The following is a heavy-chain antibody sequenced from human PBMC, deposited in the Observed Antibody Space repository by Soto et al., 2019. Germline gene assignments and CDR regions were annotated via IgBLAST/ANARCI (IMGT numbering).Heavy chain of an antibody. D-gene: IGHD1-1*01. Sequence: PSETLSLTCAVYGGSFSGYYWSWIRQPPGKGLEWIGEINHSGSTNYNPSLKSRVTISVDTSKNQFSLKLSSVTAADTAVYYCARRRVQLERRTVATHYYFDYWGQGTLVTVSS. J-gene: IGHJ4*02. CDR1: GGSFSGYY. CDR3: ARRRVQLERRTVATHYYFDY. V-gene: IGHV4-34*01. CDR2: INHSGST.